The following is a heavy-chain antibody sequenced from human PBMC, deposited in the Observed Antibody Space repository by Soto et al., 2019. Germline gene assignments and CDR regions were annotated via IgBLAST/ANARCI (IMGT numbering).Heavy chain of an antibody. CDR1: GYTFTSYA. V-gene: IGHV1-3*05. CDR3: ARGVSYGGNSLGY. CDR2: INAGNGNT. J-gene: IGHJ4*02. D-gene: IGHD2-15*01. Sequence: QVQLVQSGAEEKKPGASVKVSCKASGYTFTSYAMHWVRQAPGQRLEWMGWINAGNGNTKYSQKFQGRVXXTXDXCARTAYMELSSLRSEDTAVYYCARGVSYGGNSLGYWGQGTLVTVSS.